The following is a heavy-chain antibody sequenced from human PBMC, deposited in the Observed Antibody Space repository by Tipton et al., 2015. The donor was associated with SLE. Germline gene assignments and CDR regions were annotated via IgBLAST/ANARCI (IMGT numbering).Heavy chain of an antibody. D-gene: IGHD2-8*01. CDR3: VRLRSKVLIDY. CDR2: IYYSGHT. Sequence: GLVKPSETLSLTCTVSGDSISSYYWTWIRQPPGKGLEWIGYIYYSGHTHYNPSLKSRVTISLDTSKNQFSLEVRSVTAADTAVYYCVRLRSKVLIDYWGQGTLVTVSS. CDR1: GDSISSYY. J-gene: IGHJ4*02. V-gene: IGHV4-59*12.